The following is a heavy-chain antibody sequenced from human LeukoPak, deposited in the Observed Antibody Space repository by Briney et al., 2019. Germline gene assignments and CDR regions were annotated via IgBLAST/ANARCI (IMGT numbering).Heavy chain of an antibody. V-gene: IGHV3-23*01. CDR1: GFTLRSYV. CDR2: ISGSGDST. D-gene: IGHD1-26*01. J-gene: IGHJ1*01. CDR3: AKDLGTGSGSYFDAYFQH. Sequence: GGSLRLSCVASGFTLRSYVMNWVRQTPGKGLEWVSSISGSGDSTFYADSVKGRFSISRDNSKNTLYLQMNSLRAEDTAVYYCAKDLGTGSGSYFDAYFQHWGQGTLVTVSS.